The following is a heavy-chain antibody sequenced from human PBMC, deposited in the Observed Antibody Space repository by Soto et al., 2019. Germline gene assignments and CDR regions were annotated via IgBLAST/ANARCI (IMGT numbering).Heavy chain of an antibody. V-gene: IGHV2-26*01. Sequence: SGPTLVNPTETLTLTCTVSGFSLSNARMGVSWIRQPPGKALEWLAHIFSNDEKSYSTSLKSRLTISKDTSKSQVVLTMTNMDPVDTATYYCARIRYSYGLDYFDYWGQGTLVTVSS. CDR2: IFSNDEK. D-gene: IGHD5-18*01. CDR1: GFSLSNARMG. J-gene: IGHJ4*02. CDR3: ARIRYSYGLDYFDY.